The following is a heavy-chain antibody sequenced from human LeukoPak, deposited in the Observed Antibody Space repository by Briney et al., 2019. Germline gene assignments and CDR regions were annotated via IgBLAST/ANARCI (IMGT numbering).Heavy chain of an antibody. CDR2: INPNSGGT. Sequence: ASVKVSCKASGYTFTSYGISWVRQAPGQGLEWMGWINPNSGGTNYAQKFQGRVTMTRDTSISTAYMELSRLRSDDTAVYYCARDYCSSTSCRGLTTFWGQGTLVTVSS. J-gene: IGHJ4*02. D-gene: IGHD2-2*01. CDR1: GYTFTSYG. CDR3: ARDYCSSTSCRGLTTF. V-gene: IGHV1-2*02.